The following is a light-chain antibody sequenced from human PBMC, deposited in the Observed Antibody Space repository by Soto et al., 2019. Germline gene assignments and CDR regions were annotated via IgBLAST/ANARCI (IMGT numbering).Light chain of an antibody. CDR1: QSVSSY. V-gene: IGKV3-11*01. Sequence: EIVWTQSPAALSLSPGERVTLSCRARQSVSSYLAWYQQKPGQAPRLLIYDASSRATGIPARFSGSGSGTDFTLTISSLEPEDFAVYYCQQRSNWPTITFGQGTRLEI. CDR3: QQRSNWPTIT. J-gene: IGKJ5*01. CDR2: DAS.